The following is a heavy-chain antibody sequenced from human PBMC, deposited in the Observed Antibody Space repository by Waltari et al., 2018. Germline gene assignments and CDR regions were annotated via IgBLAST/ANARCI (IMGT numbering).Heavy chain of an antibody. CDR2: ISSSGGST. V-gene: IGHV3-23*01. CDR3: AKGCRGIDWLCPLDY. D-gene: IGHD3-9*01. CDR1: GFTFSNYA. J-gene: IGHJ4*02. Sequence: EVQLLESGGGLVQPGGSLRLSCAASGFTFSNYAMSWVRQAPGKGLDWVSAISSSGGSTYYADAVKGRFTISRDNSKNTLYLQMNSLRAEDTAVYYCAKGCRGIDWLCPLDYWGQGTLVTVSS.